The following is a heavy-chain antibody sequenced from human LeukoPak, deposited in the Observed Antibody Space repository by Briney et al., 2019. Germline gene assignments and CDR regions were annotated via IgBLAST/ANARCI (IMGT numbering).Heavy chain of an antibody. V-gene: IGHV4-59*01. Sequence: SETLSLTCTVSGDSISTYYWSWIRQPPGKGLEWIGYIYYRVTSDYNPSLKSRVTMSVDMSTRQISLKLSSVTAADTAVYYCARLASPLRYYYYYYYMDVWGKGTTVTISS. CDR3: ARLASPLRYYYYYYYMDV. CDR1: GDSISTYY. CDR2: IYYRVTS. D-gene: IGHD3-3*01. J-gene: IGHJ6*03.